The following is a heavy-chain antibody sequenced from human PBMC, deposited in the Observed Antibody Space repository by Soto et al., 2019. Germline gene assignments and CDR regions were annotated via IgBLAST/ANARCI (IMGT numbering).Heavy chain of an antibody. D-gene: IGHD5-18*01. CDR3: ARDSRGIYSYGTYSYGMDV. Sequence: QVQLVQSGAEVKKPGSSVKVSCKASGGTFSSYAISWVRQAPGQGLEWMGGIIPIFGTANYAQKFQGRVTITADESTSTAYMDLSSLRSEDTAVYYCARDSRGIYSYGTYSYGMDVWGQGTTVTVSS. J-gene: IGHJ6*02. CDR2: IIPIFGTA. CDR1: GGTFSSYA. V-gene: IGHV1-69*01.